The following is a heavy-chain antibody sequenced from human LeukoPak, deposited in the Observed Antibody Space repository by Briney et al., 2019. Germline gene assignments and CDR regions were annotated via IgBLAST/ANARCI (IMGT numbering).Heavy chain of an antibody. V-gene: IGHV3-72*01. D-gene: IGHD4-23*01. Sequence: GGSLRLSCAASGFIFSDHYMDWVRQAPGKGLEWVGRAKNKVNSYTTLYAASVEGRFTISRDDSKNSLYLQMNSLRTEDTAVYYCARIYYGGNPYYFDYWGQGTLVTVSS. CDR2: AKNKVNSYTT. CDR1: GFIFSDHY. J-gene: IGHJ4*02. CDR3: ARIYYGGNPYYFDY.